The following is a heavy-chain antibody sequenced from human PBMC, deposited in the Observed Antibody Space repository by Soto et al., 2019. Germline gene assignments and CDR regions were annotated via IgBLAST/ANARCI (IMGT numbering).Heavy chain of an antibody. V-gene: IGHV3-48*01. CDR3: ARSVAGHFDY. CDR2: ITSDTNTI. CDR1: GFPFSIYS. D-gene: IGHD6-19*01. Sequence: EVQLVESGGGLVQPGGSLRLTCVASGFPFSIYSMNWVRQAPGKGLEWSSYITSDTNTIKYADSVKGRFTISRDNAKNLVYLQMHSLRGADAAVYFCARSVAGHFDYWGQGTVVTVSS. J-gene: IGHJ4*02.